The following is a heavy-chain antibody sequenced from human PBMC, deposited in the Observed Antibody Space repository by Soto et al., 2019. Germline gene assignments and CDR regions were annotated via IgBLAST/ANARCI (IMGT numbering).Heavy chain of an antibody. Sequence: EVQLVESGGGLVQPGGSLKLSCAASGFTFSGSAMHWVRQASGKGLEWVGRIRSKANSYATADAASVEGRFTISRDDAKNTANMQMNSLSTEERAVYYCSRQDGFRGRSGWYGGSPRGYYYYMDVWGKGTTVTVSS. CDR2: IRSKANSYAT. V-gene: IGHV3-73*01. D-gene: IGHD6-19*01. CDR1: GFTFSGSA. CDR3: SRQDGFRGRSGWYGGSPRGYYYYMDV. J-gene: IGHJ6*03.